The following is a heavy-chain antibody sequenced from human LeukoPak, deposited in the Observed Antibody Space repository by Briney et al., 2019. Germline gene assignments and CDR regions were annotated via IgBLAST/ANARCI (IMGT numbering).Heavy chain of an antibody. CDR3: TIYDILTGQYY. D-gene: IGHD3-9*01. J-gene: IGHJ4*02. CDR2: ISAYNGNT. Sequence: ASVKVSCKASGYTFTSYGISWVRQAPGQGLEWMGWISAYNGNTNYAQKLQGRVTMTTDTSTSTAYMELRSLRSDDTAVYYCTIYDILTGQYYWGQGTLVTVSS. V-gene: IGHV1-18*01. CDR1: GYTFTSYG.